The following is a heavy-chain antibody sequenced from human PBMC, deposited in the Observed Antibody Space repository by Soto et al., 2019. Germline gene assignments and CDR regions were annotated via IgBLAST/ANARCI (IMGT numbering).Heavy chain of an antibody. CDR2: INTDGSRA. J-gene: IGHJ4*02. CDR1: GFTFTSYW. D-gene: IGHD2-21*01. V-gene: IGHV3-74*01. Sequence: GGSLRLSCAPSGFTFTSYWMHWVRQAPGKGLVWLSLINTDGSRASYADSVRGRFTISRDNAANSLFLRMASLRAEDTATYYCTRDPNLYCVGADCYVYWGQGTPVTVSS. CDR3: TRDPNLYCVGADCYVY.